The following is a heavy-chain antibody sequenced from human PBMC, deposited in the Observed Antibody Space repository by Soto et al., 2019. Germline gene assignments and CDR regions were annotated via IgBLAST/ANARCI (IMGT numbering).Heavy chain of an antibody. J-gene: IGHJ6*02. CDR3: AKDLDVDKGYYYYYGMDV. CDR1: GFTFSSYG. V-gene: IGHV3-30*18. CDR2: ISYDGSNK. D-gene: IGHD3-3*01. Sequence: GGSLRLSCAASGFTFSSYGMHWVRQAPGKGLEWVAVISYDGSNKYYADSVKGRFTISRDNSKNTLYLQMNSLRAEDTAVYYCAKDLDVDKGYYYYYGMDVWGQGTTVTVSS.